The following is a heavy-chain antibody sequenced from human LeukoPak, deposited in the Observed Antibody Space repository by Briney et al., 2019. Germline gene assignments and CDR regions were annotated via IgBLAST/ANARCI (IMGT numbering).Heavy chain of an antibody. V-gene: IGHV3-33*01. J-gene: IGHJ4*02. CDR3: MSYAGRSDDY. Sequence: PGRSLRLSCVASGFTFSNNGMHWVRQAPGKGLEWVAVIWYDGSKEYYEDSVKGRFTISRDNSKNTVYLQMNSLRAEDTAVYYCMSYAGRSDDYWGQGTLVTVSS. D-gene: IGHD3-16*01. CDR2: IWYDGSKE. CDR1: GFTFSNNG.